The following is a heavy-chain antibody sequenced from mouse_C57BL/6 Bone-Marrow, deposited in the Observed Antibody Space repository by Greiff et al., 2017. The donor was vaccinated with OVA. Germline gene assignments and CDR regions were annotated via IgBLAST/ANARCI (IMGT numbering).Heavy chain of an antibody. CDR3: ARSTLYYFDY. Sequence: QVQLQQPGAELVRPGTSVKLSCKASGYTFTSYWMHWVKQRPGQGLEWIGVIDPSDSYTNYNQKFKGKATLTVDTSSSTAYMQLSSLTSEDSAVYYCARSTLYYFDYWGQGTTLTVSS. J-gene: IGHJ2*01. D-gene: IGHD6-1*01. CDR2: IDPSDSYT. V-gene: IGHV1-59*01. CDR1: GYTFTSYW.